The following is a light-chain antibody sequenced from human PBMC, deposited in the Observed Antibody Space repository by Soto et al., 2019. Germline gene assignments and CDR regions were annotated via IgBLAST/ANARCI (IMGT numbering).Light chain of an antibody. CDR3: VAWDDSLRAVV. V-gene: IGLV1-44*01. CDR1: GSNIGTHA. J-gene: IGLJ2*01. Sequence: QSVLTQSPSESATPGQRVTISCSGSGSNIGTHAVNWYQQVPGTAPTLLIFRNHQRPSGVPDRFSGSKSGTSASLAISGPQSEDEADYYCVAWDDSLRAVVFGGGTKVTVL. CDR2: RNH.